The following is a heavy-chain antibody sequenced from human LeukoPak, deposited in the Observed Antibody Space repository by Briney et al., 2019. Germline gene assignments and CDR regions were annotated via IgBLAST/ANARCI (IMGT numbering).Heavy chain of an antibody. Sequence: ASVKVSCKASGYTFTSYDINWARQATGQGLEWMGWINPNSGGTNYAQKFQGRVTMTRDTSISTAYMELSRLRSDDTAVYYCARARRYCSSTSCYVTAPGDYWGQGTLVTVSS. D-gene: IGHD2-2*01. CDR2: INPNSGGT. J-gene: IGHJ4*02. CDR1: GYTFTSYD. V-gene: IGHV1-2*02. CDR3: ARARRYCSSTSCYVTAPGDY.